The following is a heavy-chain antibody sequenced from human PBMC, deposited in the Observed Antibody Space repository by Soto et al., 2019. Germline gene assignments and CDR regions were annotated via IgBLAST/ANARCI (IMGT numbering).Heavy chain of an antibody. D-gene: IGHD3-22*01. Sequence: PSETLSLTCTVSGGSISSYYWSWIRQPPGKGLEWIGYIYYSGSTNYNPSLKSRVTISVDTSKNQFSLKLSSVTAADTAVYYCARIILDDSSGDWFDPWGQGTLVTVSS. CDR2: IYYSGST. CDR1: GGSISSYY. V-gene: IGHV4-59*01. J-gene: IGHJ5*02. CDR3: ARIILDDSSGDWFDP.